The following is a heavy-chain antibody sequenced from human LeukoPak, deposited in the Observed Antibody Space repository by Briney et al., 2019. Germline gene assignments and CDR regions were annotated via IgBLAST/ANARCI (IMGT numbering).Heavy chain of an antibody. Sequence: GASVTVSCKASGYTFTTYDINWVRQATGQGLEWMGWMNPNSGNTGYAQKFRGRVTMTKNTSISTAYMQLSSLRSEDTAVYYCASGAPPLLLYYFDYWGQGALVTVSS. V-gene: IGHV1-8*02. D-gene: IGHD2-15*01. J-gene: IGHJ4*02. CDR2: MNPNSGNT. CDR3: ASGAPPLLLYYFDY. CDR1: GYTFTTYD.